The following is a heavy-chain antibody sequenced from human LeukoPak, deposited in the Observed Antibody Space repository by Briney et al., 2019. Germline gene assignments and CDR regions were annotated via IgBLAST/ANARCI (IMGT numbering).Heavy chain of an antibody. CDR1: GYTFTGYY. CDR2: INPNSGGT. Sequence: ASVKVSCKASGYTFTGYYMHWVRQAPGQGLEWMGWINPNSGGTNYAQKFQGRVTMTRDTSISTVYMELSRLRSDDTAVYYCARLPGRSFHFDYWGQGTLVTVSS. CDR3: ARLPGRSFHFDY. V-gene: IGHV1-2*02. D-gene: IGHD6-6*01. J-gene: IGHJ4*02.